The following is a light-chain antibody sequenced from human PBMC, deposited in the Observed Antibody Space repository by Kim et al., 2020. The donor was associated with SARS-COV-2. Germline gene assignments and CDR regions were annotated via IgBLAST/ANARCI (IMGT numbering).Light chain of an antibody. J-gene: IGLJ3*02. CDR2: DVN. CDR1: TTDINGYNY. CDR3: TSFTHSSSVV. V-gene: IGLV2-14*03. Sequence: HSITISCTRTTTDINGYNYFAWYQHHPGKAPKLMIYDVNSRPSGVSDRFSGSKSGNTASLTISGLQAEDEADYFCTSFTHSSSVVFGGGTQLTVL.